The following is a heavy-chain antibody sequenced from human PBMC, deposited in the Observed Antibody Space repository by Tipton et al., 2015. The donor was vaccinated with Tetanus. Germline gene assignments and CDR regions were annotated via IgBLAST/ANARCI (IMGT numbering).Heavy chain of an antibody. CDR2: IYPGDSDT. CDR3: ARGNLPITIFGVAVPGFDY. V-gene: IGHV5-51*01. CDR1: GYSFTSYW. Sequence: QLVQSGAEVKKPGESLKISCKGSGYSFTSYWIGWVRQMPRKGLEWMGIIYPGDSDTRYSQSFQGQVTISAEQSISTAYLQWSSLKASATAMYYCARGNLPITIFGVAVPGFDYWGQGTLVTVSS. D-gene: IGHD3-3*01. J-gene: IGHJ4*02.